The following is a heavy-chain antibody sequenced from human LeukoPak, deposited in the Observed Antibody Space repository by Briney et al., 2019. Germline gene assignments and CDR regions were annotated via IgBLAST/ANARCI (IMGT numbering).Heavy chain of an antibody. CDR2: LYYSGNT. CDR1: GGSISSSSYY. CDR3: ARHSSGWYPYFDY. V-gene: IGHV4-39*01. D-gene: IGHD6-19*01. Sequence: PSETLSPTCTVSGGSISSSSYYWGWIRQPPGKGLEWIGSLYYSGNTYYNPSLKSRVTISVDTSKNQFSLKLSSVTAADTAVYYCARHSSGWYPYFDYWGQGTLVTVSS. J-gene: IGHJ4*02.